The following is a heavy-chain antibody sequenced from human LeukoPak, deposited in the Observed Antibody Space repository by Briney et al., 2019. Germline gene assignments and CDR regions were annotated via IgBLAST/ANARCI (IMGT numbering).Heavy chain of an antibody. V-gene: IGHV4-39*01. Sequence: RSSETLSLTCTVSGGSTISSGYNWGWIRQPPGKGLEWIGTLYDAGSTNYNPSLKSRVIISVDTSNNQFSLKLSTVTAADTAVYFCARRVRGSYSDYWSQGTLVTVSS. CDR3: ARRVRGSYSDY. J-gene: IGHJ4*02. CDR2: LYDAGST. D-gene: IGHD1-26*01. CDR1: GGSTISSGYN.